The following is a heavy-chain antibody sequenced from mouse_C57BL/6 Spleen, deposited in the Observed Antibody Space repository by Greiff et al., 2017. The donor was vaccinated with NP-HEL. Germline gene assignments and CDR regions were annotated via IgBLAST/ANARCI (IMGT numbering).Heavy chain of an antibody. CDR2: INPSNGGT. J-gene: IGHJ2*01. D-gene: IGHD6-1*01. Sequence: VQLQQPGTELVKPGASVKLSCKASGYTFTSYWMHWVKQRPGQGLEWIGNINPSNGGTNYNEKFKSKATLTVDKSSSTAYMQLSSLTSEDSAVYYCARDSLGGSLYYFDCWGQGTTLTVSS. V-gene: IGHV1-53*01. CDR1: GYTFTSYW. CDR3: ARDSLGGSLYYFDC.